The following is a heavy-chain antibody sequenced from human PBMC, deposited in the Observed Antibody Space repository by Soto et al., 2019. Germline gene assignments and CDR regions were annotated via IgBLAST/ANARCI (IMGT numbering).Heavy chain of an antibody. J-gene: IGHJ6*03. V-gene: IGHV3-23*01. CDR2: ISGSGGST. CDR1: GFTFSDYY. Sequence: GGSLRLSCAASGFTFSDYYMSWVRQAPGKGLEWVSAISGSGGSTYYADSVKGRFTISRDNSKNTLYLQMNSLRAEDTAVYYCAKDPRSDDYYYYYMDVWGKGTTV. D-gene: IGHD3-3*01. CDR3: AKDPRSDDYYYYYMDV.